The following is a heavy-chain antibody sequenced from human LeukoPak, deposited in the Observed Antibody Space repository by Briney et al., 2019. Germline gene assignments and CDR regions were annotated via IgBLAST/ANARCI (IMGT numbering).Heavy chain of an antibody. CDR2: ISAYNGNT. CDR1: GYTFTSYG. D-gene: IGHD3-22*01. Sequence: ASVKVSCKASGYTFTSYGISWVRQAPGQGLEWMGWISAYNGNTNYAQKLQGRVTMTTDTSTSTAYMELRSLRSDDTAVYYCARLVQRYYDSSGYQYYFDYWGQGTLVTVSS. V-gene: IGHV1-18*01. J-gene: IGHJ4*02. CDR3: ARLVQRYYDSSGYQYYFDY.